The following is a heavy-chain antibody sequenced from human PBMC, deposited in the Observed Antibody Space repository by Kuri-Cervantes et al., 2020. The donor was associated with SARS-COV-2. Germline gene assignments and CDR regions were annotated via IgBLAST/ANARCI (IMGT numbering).Heavy chain of an antibody. Sequence: GESLKISCAASGFTVSSNYMSWVRQAPGKGLEWVSVIYSGGSTYYADSVKGRFTIPRDNSKNTLYLQMNSLRAEDTAVYYCARARLEWLPDAFDIWGQGTMVTVSS. J-gene: IGHJ3*02. CDR3: ARARLEWLPDAFDI. D-gene: IGHD3-3*01. V-gene: IGHV3-53*01. CDR2: IYSGGST. CDR1: GFTVSSNY.